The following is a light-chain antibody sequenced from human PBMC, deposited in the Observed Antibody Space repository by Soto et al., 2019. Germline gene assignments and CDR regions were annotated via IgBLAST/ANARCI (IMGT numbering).Light chain of an antibody. J-gene: IGKJ4*01. Sequence: DIHMTQSPSSLSASLGDRVTITGLASQSISSYLNWYQQKPGKAPKLLIYAASSLQSGVPSRFSGSGSGTDFTLTISSLQPEDFATYYCQQSYSTPLTFGGGTKVDIK. CDR3: QQSYSTPLT. CDR1: QSISSY. CDR2: AAS. V-gene: IGKV1-39*01.